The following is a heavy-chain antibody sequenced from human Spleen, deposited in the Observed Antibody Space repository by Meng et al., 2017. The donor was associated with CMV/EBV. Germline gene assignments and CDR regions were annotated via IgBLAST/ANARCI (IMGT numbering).Heavy chain of an antibody. CDR3: ARVGELGDYFDY. D-gene: IGHD3-3*01. J-gene: IGHJ4*02. CDR2: IYYSGST. CDR1: GGSFSGYY. Sequence: SETLSLTCAVYGGSFSGYYWSWIRQHPGQGLEWNGYIYYSGSTYYNPSLKSRVTISVDTSKNQFSLKLSSVTAADTAVYYCARVGELGDYFDYWGQGTLGTVSS. V-gene: IGHV4-31*11.